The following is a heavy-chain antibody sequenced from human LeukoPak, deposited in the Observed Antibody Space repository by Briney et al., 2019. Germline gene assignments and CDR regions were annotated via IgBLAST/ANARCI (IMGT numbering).Heavy chain of an antibody. CDR1: GGSISSGGYY. D-gene: IGHD3-10*01. J-gene: IGHJ4*02. CDR2: IYYSGST. Sequence: SETLSLTCTVSGGSISSGGYYWSWIRQHPGKGLEWIGYIYYSGSTYYNPSLKSRVTILVDTSKNQFSLKLSSVTAADTAVYYCARARTTMVRGVRNPYFDYWGQGTLVTVSS. CDR3: ARARTTMVRGVRNPYFDY. V-gene: IGHV4-31*03.